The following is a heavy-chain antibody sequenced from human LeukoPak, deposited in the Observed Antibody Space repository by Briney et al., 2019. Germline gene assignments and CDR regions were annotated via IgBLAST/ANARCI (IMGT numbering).Heavy chain of an antibody. CDR3: AKHRGLTVSSSKVGFDY. V-gene: IGHV1-18*01. Sequence: ASVKVSCKASGYTFINDAISWVRQAPGQGLEWIGWISAYNGNTNYAQNLQDRLNLTRDTSTGTVYMELRGLRSDDTAVYYCAKHRGLTVSSSKVGFDYWGQGTLVTVSS. CDR2: ISAYNGNT. CDR1: GYTFINDA. J-gene: IGHJ4*02. D-gene: IGHD5/OR15-5a*01.